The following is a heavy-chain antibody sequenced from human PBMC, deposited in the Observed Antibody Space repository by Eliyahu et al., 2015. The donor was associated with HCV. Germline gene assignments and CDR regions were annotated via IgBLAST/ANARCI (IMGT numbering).Heavy chain of an antibody. J-gene: IGHJ5*02. CDR2: INPYNGNT. V-gene: IGHV1-18*01. D-gene: IGHD1-1*01. CDR3: AKLTGTNWFAP. CDR1: GYSFRSYG. Sequence: QVQLVQSGAEVKRPGASVKVSCKASGYSFRSYGITWVRQAPGQGLEWMGWINPYNGNTTYAQRFQDRVTMTTDTSTTTAYMELRSLKSDDTAVYYCAKLTGTNWFAPWGQGTLVTVSS.